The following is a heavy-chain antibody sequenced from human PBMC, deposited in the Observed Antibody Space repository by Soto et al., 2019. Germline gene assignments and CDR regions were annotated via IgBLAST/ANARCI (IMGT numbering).Heavy chain of an antibody. D-gene: IGHD5-18*01. Sequence: QVQLVESGGGVVQPGKSLRLSCAVSGFTLSSYGIHWVRQAPGKGLEWVAFMSYDGNKKYYADSVKGRFTISRDNSKNTLYLQMDRLRAEDTAMYYCAKGLSVIQEWIIDGHWGQGTQVTVSS. CDR3: AKGLSVIQEWIIDGH. J-gene: IGHJ4*02. CDR1: GFTLSSYG. V-gene: IGHV3-30*18. CDR2: MSYDGNKK.